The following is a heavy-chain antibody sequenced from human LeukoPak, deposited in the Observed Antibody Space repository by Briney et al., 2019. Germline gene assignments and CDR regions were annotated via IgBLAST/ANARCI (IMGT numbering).Heavy chain of an antibody. CDR1: GGSVSSGSYY. Sequence: SETLSLTCTVSGGSVSSGSYYWSWIRQPPGKGLEWIGYIYYSGSTNYSPSLKSRVTISVDTSKNQFSLKLSSVTAADTAVYYCARGRLRYFDWLAQGGSYFDYWGQGTLVTVSS. D-gene: IGHD3-9*01. CDR3: ARGRLRYFDWLAQGGSYFDY. J-gene: IGHJ4*02. CDR2: IYYSGST. V-gene: IGHV4-61*01.